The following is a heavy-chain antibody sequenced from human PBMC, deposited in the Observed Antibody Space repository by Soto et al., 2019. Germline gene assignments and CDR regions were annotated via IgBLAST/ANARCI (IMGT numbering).Heavy chain of an antibody. CDR3: TRGLGAASGYYYTYDLDV. Sequence: GGSLRLSCVASGFTFSDHYMDWVRQAPGKGLEWVGRSKNKVNSYTTEYAASVKGRFTISRDHSKNSLYLYMNSLRTEDTAVYYCTRGLGAASGYYYTYDLDVWGQGTTVTVSS. V-gene: IGHV3-72*01. J-gene: IGHJ6*02. CDR1: GFTFSDHY. CDR2: SKNKVNSYTT. D-gene: IGHD3-3*01.